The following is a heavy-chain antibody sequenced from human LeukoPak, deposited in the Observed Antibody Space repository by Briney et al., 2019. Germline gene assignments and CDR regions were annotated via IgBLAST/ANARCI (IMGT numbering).Heavy chain of an antibody. CDR3: ARRYCSSTSSNPYFFDS. Sequence: GESLKISCKGSGYTFTNYYIGWVRQMPGKGLEWMGIISPGDSEARYSPSFQGQVTISADKSISTAYLRWSSLKASDSAIYYCARRYCSSTSSNPYFFDSWGQGTLVTVSS. CDR1: GYTFTNYY. D-gene: IGHD2-2*01. J-gene: IGHJ4*02. CDR2: ISPGDSEA. V-gene: IGHV5-51*01.